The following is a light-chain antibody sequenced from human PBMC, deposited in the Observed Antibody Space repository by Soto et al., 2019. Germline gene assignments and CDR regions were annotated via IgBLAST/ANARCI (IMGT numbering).Light chain of an antibody. V-gene: IGLV2-14*01. J-gene: IGLJ3*02. CDR2: EVS. CDR3: YSYTSSSTLV. CDR1: SRDVGGYNF. Sequence: QSALTQPASVSGSPGQSITISCTGTSRDVGGYNFVSWYQHHPGKVPKLLISEVSNRPSGVSHRFSGSKSGNTASLTISGLQAEDEADYYCYSYTSSSTLVFGGGTKVTVL.